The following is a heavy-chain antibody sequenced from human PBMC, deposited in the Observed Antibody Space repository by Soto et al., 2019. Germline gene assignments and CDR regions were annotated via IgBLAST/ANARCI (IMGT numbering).Heavy chain of an antibody. CDR3: GISHDMPI. V-gene: IGHV3-33*03. D-gene: IGHD1-1*01. Sequence: QVRLVESGGDVVQPGWSLRLSCEVSGLDFSTFGMHWVRQAPGKGLEWVAVIWADGSQTYYVDSVKGRFTVSIDNPKRALYLQMPSPRVEDTAKYFCGISHDMPIWGQGTLVTFAS. J-gene: IGHJ1*01. CDR2: IWADGSQT. CDR1: GLDFSTFG.